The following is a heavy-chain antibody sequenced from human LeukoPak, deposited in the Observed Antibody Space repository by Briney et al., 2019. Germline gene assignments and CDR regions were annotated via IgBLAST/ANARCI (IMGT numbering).Heavy chain of an antibody. D-gene: IGHD6-13*01. CDR2: VSVYNGNT. J-gene: IGHJ4*02. CDR1: GYTFTSYG. V-gene: IGHV1-18*01. Sequence: ASVKVSCKASGYTFTSYGISWVRQAPGQGLEWMGWVSVYNGNTIYTQKLQGRVTMTTDTSTSTAYMELRSLRSDDTAVYYCARSLITAAGPDSWGQGTLVTVSS. CDR3: ARSLITAAGPDS.